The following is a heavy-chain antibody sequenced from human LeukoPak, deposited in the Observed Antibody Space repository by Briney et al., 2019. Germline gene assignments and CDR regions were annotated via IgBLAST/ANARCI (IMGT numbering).Heavy chain of an antibody. V-gene: IGHV3-7*01. Sequence: GGSLRLSCAASGFTFSSYWMSWVRQAPGKGLEWVANIKQDGSEEYYVDSVKGRFTISRDNAKNSLYLQMNSLRAEDTAVYYCARVSGDYGDYGEYWGQGTLVTVSS. CDR1: GFTFSSYW. J-gene: IGHJ4*02. CDR3: ARVSGDYGDYGEY. D-gene: IGHD4-17*01. CDR2: IKQDGSEE.